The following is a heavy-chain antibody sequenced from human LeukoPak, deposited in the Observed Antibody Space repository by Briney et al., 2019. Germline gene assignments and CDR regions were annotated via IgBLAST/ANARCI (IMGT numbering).Heavy chain of an antibody. CDR2: INHSGST. Sequence: SETLSLTCAVYGGSFSGYYWSWIRQPPGKGLEWIGEINHSGSTNYNPPLKSRVTISVDTSKNQLSLKLTSVTAADMAVYYCARDRSSGYYSDAFDIWGQGTMVTVSS. J-gene: IGHJ3*02. D-gene: IGHD3-22*01. CDR1: GGSFSGYY. CDR3: ARDRSSGYYSDAFDI. V-gene: IGHV4-34*01.